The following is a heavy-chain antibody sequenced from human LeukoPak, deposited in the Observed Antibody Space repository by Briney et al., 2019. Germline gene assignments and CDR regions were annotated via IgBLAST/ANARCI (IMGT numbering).Heavy chain of an antibody. CDR2: ISGSGGST. Sequence: PGGSLRLSCAASGFTFSSYAMSWVRQAPGKGLEWVSAISGSGGSTYYADSVRGRFTISRDNSKNTLYLQMNSLRVEDTAVYYCAKSRIVYSYGIEYWGPGTLVTVSS. J-gene: IGHJ4*02. CDR1: GFTFSSYA. D-gene: IGHD5-18*01. CDR3: AKSRIVYSYGIEY. V-gene: IGHV3-23*01.